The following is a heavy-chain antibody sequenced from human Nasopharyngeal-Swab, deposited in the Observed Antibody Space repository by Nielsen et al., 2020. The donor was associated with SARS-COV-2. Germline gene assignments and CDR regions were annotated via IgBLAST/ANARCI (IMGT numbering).Heavy chain of an antibody. CDR3: ARIPRVSSVFGYYYYGMDV. D-gene: IGHD5-18*01. CDR1: GFSLSTSGVG. CDR2: IYWDDDK. V-gene: IGHV2-5*02. J-gene: IGHJ6*02. Sequence: SGPTLVKPTQTLTLTCTFSGFSLSTSGVGVGWIRQPPGKALEWLALIYWDDDKRYSPSLKSRLTITKDTSKNQVVLTMTNMDPVDTATYYCARIPRVSSVFGYYYYGMDVWGQGTTVTVSS.